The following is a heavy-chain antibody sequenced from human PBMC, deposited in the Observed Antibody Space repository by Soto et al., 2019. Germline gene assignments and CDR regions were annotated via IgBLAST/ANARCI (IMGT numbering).Heavy chain of an antibody. Sequence: QVQLVESGGGLVKPGGSLRLSCAASGFTFSDSYMSWIRQAPGNGLEWISYITFSGNTVYYADSLKGRFTISRDNAKNSLYLQMNRLRAEDTAVYYCARVSWREKYGMDVWGQGTTVTVSS. CDR2: ITFSGNTV. J-gene: IGHJ6*02. CDR3: ARVSWREKYGMDV. V-gene: IGHV3-11*01. CDR1: GFTFSDSY.